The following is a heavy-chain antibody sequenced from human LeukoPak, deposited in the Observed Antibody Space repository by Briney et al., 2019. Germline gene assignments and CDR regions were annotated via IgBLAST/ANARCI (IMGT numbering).Heavy chain of an antibody. D-gene: IGHD3-10*01. CDR3: ARAPYGSGSYYTTTFDP. V-gene: IGHV1-46*01. J-gene: IGHJ5*02. CDR2: INPSGGST. Sequence: ASVKVSCKASGYTFTSYYMHWVRQAPGQGLEWMGIINPSGGSTSYAQKFQGRVTMTRDTSTSTVYMELSSLRSEDTAAYYCARAPYGSGSYYTTTFDPWGQGTLVTVSS. CDR1: GYTFTSYY.